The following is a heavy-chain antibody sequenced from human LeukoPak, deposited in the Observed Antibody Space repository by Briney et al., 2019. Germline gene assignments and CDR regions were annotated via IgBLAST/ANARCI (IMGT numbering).Heavy chain of an antibody. V-gene: IGHV3-23*01. Sequence: PGGSLRLSCAASGFTFSSYAMTWVRQAPGKGLEWVSAITAGGSTTYYADSMKGRFTISRDNSRNTLYLQMNSLRAEDTAIYYCTKSQGYMDVWGKGTTVTVSS. CDR3: TKSQGYMDV. J-gene: IGHJ6*03. CDR1: GFTFSSYA. CDR2: ITAGGSTT.